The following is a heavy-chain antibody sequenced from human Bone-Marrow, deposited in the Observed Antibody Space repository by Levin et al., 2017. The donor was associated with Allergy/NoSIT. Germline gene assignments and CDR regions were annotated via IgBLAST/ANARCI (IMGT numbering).Heavy chain of an antibody. J-gene: IGHJ4*02. CDR1: GASISSYY. Sequence: KASETLSLTCTVSGASISSYYWSWIRQPAGKGLEWIGRMYSSGTTYYNPSLKSRVTMSIDRSKNQFSLNLTSVTAADTAVYYCARDSSYVSSWYPFFYWGPGTPVTVSS. CDR3: ARDSSYVSSWYPFFY. V-gene: IGHV4-4*07. CDR2: MYSSGTT. D-gene: IGHD6-13*01.